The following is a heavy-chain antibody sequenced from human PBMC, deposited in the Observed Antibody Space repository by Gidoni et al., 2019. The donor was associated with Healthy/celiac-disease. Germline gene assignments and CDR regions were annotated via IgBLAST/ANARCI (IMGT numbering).Heavy chain of an antibody. CDR3: TTDTAQGYMTTVTGQGWFDP. V-gene: IGHV3-15*01. CDR1: GFTFSNAW. J-gene: IGHJ5*02. CDR2: IKSKTDGGTT. Sequence: EVQLVESGGGLVKPGGSLRLPCAASGFTFSNAWMSWVRQAPGKGLEWVGRIKSKTDGGTTDYAAPVKGRLTISRDDSKNTLYLQMNSLKTEDTAVYYCTTDTAQGYMTTVTGQGWFDPWGQGTLVTVSS. D-gene: IGHD4-17*01.